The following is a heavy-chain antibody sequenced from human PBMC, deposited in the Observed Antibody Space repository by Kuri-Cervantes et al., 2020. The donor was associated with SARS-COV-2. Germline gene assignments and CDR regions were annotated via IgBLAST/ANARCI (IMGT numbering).Heavy chain of an antibody. CDR3: ARAVRGVVDY. D-gene: IGHD3-10*01. CDR2: IYYSGST. CDR1: GGSISSHY. Sequence: SETLSLTCTVSGGSISSHYWSWIRQPPGKGLEWIGYIYYSGSTNYNPSLKSRVTISVDTSKDQFSLKLSSVTAADTAVYYCARAVRGVVDYWGQGTLVTVSS. J-gene: IGHJ4*02. V-gene: IGHV4-59*11.